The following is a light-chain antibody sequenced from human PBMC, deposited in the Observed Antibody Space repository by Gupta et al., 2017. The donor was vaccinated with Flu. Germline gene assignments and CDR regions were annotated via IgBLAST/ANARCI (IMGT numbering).Light chain of an antibody. J-gene: IGLJ2*01. CDR1: SSDIGFNNY. Sequence: TSSDIGFNNYITWYQQHPVKAPKLLIFEVNNRPSGISSRFAGSKSYNTASLTISGLQTEDEADYYCISFTETNARIFGGGTKVTVL. V-gene: IGLV2-14*01. CDR3: ISFTETNARI. CDR2: EVN.